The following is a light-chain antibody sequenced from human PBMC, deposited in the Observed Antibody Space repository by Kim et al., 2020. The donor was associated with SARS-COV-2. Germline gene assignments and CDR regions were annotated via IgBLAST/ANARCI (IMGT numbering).Light chain of an antibody. J-gene: IGLJ2*01. V-gene: IGLV3-19*01. CDR2: GKN. CDR3: NSRDSSGNHVV. Sequence: SSELTQDPAVSVALGQTVRITCQGDSLRSYYASWYQQKPGQAPVLVIYGKNNRPSGIPDRFSGSSSGNTASFTITGAQAEDEADYYCNSRDSSGNHVVF. CDR1: SLRSYY.